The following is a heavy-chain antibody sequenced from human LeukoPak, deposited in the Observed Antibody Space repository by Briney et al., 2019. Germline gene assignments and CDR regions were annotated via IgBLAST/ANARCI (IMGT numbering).Heavy chain of an antibody. V-gene: IGHV3-30*04. J-gene: IGHJ4*02. Sequence: GRSLRLSCAASGFTFSSYAMHWVRQAPGKGLEWVAGISYDGSNKYYADSVKGRFTISRDNSKNTLSLQMNSLRAEDTAVYYCARGSAGSSWLNLDYWGQGTLVTVSS. CDR2: ISYDGSNK. CDR3: ARGSAGSSWLNLDY. D-gene: IGHD6-13*01. CDR1: GFTFSSYA.